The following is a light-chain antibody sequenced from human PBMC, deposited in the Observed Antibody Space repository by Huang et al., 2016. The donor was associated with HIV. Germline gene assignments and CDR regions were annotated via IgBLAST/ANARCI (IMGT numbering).Light chain of an antibody. CDR1: QSVSSSY. CDR2: GAS. CDR3: QQYDSPPWT. J-gene: IGKJ1*01. V-gene: IGKV3-20*01. Sequence: EIVLTQSPGTLSLSPGERATLSCRASQSVSSSYLAWYQQKPGQAPRLLFYGASSRATGIPDRFSGSGSGTDFTLTISRLEPEDFAVYYCQQYDSPPWTFGQGTKVEIK.